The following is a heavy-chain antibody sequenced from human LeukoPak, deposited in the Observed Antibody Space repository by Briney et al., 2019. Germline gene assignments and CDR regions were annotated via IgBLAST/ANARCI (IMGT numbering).Heavy chain of an antibody. CDR2: IYSTGKT. J-gene: IGHJ4*02. V-gene: IGHV4-61*03. CDR3: ARSQNYYGSGDY. Sequence: SETLSLTCTVSGDSVSNGNYYWSWLRQPPGKALEWIGYIYSTGKTYYNPSLEGRVTILVDTSRNHFSVKLSSVTAADTAVYYCARSQNYYGSGDYWSQGTLVTVSS. D-gene: IGHD3-10*01. CDR1: GDSVSNGNYY.